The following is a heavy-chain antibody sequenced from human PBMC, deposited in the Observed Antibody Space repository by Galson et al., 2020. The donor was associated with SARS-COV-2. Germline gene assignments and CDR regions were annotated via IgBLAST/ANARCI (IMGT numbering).Heavy chain of an antibody. CDR3: AKDYGSGSYHYYYMDV. J-gene: IGHJ6*03. Sequence: GGSLRLSCAASGFTFDDYAMHWVRQAPGKGLEWVSGISWNSGSIGYADSVKGRFTISRDNAKNSLYLQMNSLRAEDTALYYCAKDYGSGSYHYYYMDVWGKGTTVTVSS. CDR1: GFTFDDYA. V-gene: IGHV3-9*01. CDR2: ISWNSGSI. D-gene: IGHD3-10*01.